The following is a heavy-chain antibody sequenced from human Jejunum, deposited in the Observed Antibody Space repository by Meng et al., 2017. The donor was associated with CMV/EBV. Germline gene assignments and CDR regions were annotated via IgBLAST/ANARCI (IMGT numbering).Heavy chain of an antibody. CDR1: F. CDR2: THYGRGNT. J-gene: IGHJ6*02. CDR3: ARSVTVLGGDIPRWAYNYGLDV. Sequence: FMHWVRQAPGQGLEWMGLTHYGRGNTYYTPRFQGRVTMTTDTYTSTDYLELSSLTSDDTAVYYCARSVTVLGGDIPRWAYNYGLDVWGQGTTVTVSS. D-gene: IGHD3-3*01. V-gene: IGHV1-46*01.